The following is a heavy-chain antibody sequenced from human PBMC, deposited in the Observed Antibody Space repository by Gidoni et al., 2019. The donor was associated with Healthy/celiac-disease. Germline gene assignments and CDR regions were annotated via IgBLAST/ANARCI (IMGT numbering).Heavy chain of an antibody. J-gene: IGHJ6*03. D-gene: IGHD3-10*01. CDR3: ARGDYYGSGSRPFYYYYMDV. Sequence: QFQLVRSGPELTKPGSWVKVPCRASEATFARIPTSGARQAPGQGLEWMGGIIPIFGTANYAQKFQGRVTITADESTSTAYMELSSLRSEDTAVYYCARGDYYGSGSRPFYYYYMDVWGKGTTVTVSS. V-gene: IGHV1-69*12. CDR1: EATFARIP. CDR2: IIPIFGTA.